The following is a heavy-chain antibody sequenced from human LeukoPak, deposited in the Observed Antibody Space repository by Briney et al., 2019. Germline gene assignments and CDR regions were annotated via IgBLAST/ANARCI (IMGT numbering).Heavy chain of an antibody. V-gene: IGHV3-48*03. CDR2: ISSSGSTI. J-gene: IGHJ4*02. Sequence: PGGSLRLSCAASGFTFNNYEMNWVRQAPGKGLEWVSYISSSGSTIYYADSVKGRFTISRDNAKNSLYLQMNSLRAEDTAVYYCARGSDYGDPFFDYWGQGTLVTVSS. CDR1: GFTFNNYE. D-gene: IGHD4-17*01. CDR3: ARGSDYGDPFFDY.